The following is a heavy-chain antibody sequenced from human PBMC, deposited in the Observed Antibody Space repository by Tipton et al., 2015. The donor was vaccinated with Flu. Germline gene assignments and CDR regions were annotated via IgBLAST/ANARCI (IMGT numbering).Heavy chain of an antibody. CDR1: GGSITSYY. CDR3: ARRKTVTTRLTYFDY. V-gene: IGHV4-59*08. CDR2: IYYSGST. J-gene: IGHJ4*02. D-gene: IGHD4-17*01. Sequence: VSGGSITSYYWSWIRQPPGKGLEWIGYIYYSGSTNYNPSLKSRVTISVDTSKNQFSLKLSSVTAADTAVYYCARRKTVTTRLTYFDYWGQGTLVTVSS.